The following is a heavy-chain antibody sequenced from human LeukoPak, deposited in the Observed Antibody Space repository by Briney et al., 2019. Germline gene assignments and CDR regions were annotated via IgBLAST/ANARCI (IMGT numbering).Heavy chain of an antibody. Sequence: GESLKISCKGSGYSFTSYWIGWVRQMPGKGLEWMGIIYPGDSDTRYSPSFQGQVTISADKPISTAYLQWSSLKASDTAMYYCARRGGSGSYLISWFEPWGQGTLVTVSS. J-gene: IGHJ5*02. D-gene: IGHD3-10*01. CDR1: GYSFTSYW. V-gene: IGHV5-51*01. CDR3: ARRGGSGSYLISWFEP. CDR2: IYPGDSDT.